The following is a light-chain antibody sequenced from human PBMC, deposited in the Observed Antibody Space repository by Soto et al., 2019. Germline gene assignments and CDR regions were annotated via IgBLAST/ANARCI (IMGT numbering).Light chain of an antibody. CDR2: NVS. Sequence: QAVVTQPASVYGSPGQSITISCSGTSSDFNYYNSVSWYQHHPGKAPKLMIYNVSNRPSGVSSRFSGSKSGNTASLTISGLQAEDEADYYCTSYTSSSTYVFGTGTKVTVL. CDR1: SSDFNYYNS. J-gene: IGLJ1*01. CDR3: TSYTSSSTYV. V-gene: IGLV2-14*03.